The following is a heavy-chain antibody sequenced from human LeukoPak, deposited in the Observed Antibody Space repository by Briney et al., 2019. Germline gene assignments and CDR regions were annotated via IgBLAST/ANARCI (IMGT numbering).Heavy chain of an antibody. CDR3: ARANYYDNSGYSRGAFDI. D-gene: IGHD3-22*01. Sequence: SETLSLTCSVSGGSISLSYYYWGWIRQPLGKALEWIGSVYYSGTTSYNPSLKSRVTISVDMSKNHFSLRLSSVTAADTAVYSCARANYYDNSGYSRGAFDIWGQGTVVTVSS. V-gene: IGHV4-39*02. CDR1: GGSISLSYYY. J-gene: IGHJ3*02. CDR2: VYYSGTT.